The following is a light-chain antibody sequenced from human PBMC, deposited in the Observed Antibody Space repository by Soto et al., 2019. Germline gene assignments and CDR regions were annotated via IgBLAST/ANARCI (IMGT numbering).Light chain of an antibody. CDR2: DSS. CDR3: QQTFHSPRT. CDR1: QSNISNF. V-gene: IGKV3-20*01. J-gene: IGKJ2*01. Sequence: EIVLTQSPGTLSLSPGETASLSCWASQSNISNFLAWYQQRRGQPPRLLIYDSSRRASGIPARFTGSGSGTAFTLTISRVEPEDSAVYYCQQTFHSPRTFGQGTRLEI.